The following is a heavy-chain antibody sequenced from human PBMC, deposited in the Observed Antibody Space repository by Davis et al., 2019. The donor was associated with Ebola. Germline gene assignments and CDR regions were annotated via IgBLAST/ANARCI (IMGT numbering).Heavy chain of an antibody. Sequence: PGGSLRLSCAASGFTFSSYAMSWVRQAPGKGLEWVSAIGTAGDTYYPGSVKGRFTISRENAKNSLYLQMNSLRAGDTAVYYCARGNPRGYSYGGGGMDVWGQGTTVTVSS. CDR1: GFTFSSYA. D-gene: IGHD5-18*01. J-gene: IGHJ6*02. CDR2: IGTAGDT. CDR3: ARGNPRGYSYGGGGMDV. V-gene: IGHV3-13*01.